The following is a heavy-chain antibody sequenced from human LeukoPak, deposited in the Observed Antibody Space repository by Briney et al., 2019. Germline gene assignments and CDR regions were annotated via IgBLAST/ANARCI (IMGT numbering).Heavy chain of an antibody. V-gene: IGHV4-34*01. CDR3: ARAARSSGWNY. CDR1: GGSFSGYY. Sequence: SETLSLTCAVYGGSFSGYYWSWIRQPPGKGLEWIEEINHSGSTNYNPSLKSRVTISVDTSKNQFSLKLSSVTAADTAVYYCARAARSSGWNYWGQGTLVTVSS. J-gene: IGHJ4*02. D-gene: IGHD6-19*01. CDR2: INHSGST.